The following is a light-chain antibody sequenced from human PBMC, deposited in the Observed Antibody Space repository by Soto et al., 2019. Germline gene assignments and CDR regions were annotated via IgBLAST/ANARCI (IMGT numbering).Light chain of an antibody. V-gene: IGKV1-5*03. CDR1: QTISSW. CDR3: QNYTYWPYT. CDR2: KAS. J-gene: IGKJ2*01. Sequence: DSQMTQSPSTLSGSVGNRVTITFRASQTISSWLAWYQQKPGKAPKLLIYKASTLKSGVPSRFSGSGSGTEFTLTISSLQSEDFAVYFCQNYTYWPYTFGQGTLLEIK.